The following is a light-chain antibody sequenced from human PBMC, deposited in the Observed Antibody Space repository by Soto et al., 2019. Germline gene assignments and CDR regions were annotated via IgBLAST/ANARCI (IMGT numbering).Light chain of an antibody. J-gene: IGKJ3*01. V-gene: IGKV3-11*01. CDR3: QQRSNWLFT. CDR2: DAS. CDR1: QNVSSY. Sequence: EIVLTQSPATLSLSPGERATLSCRASQNVSSYLAWYQQKSGQAPRLLIYDASNRATGIPARFSGSGSGTDFTLTISSLEPEDFAVYYCQQRSNWLFTFGPGTKVDIK.